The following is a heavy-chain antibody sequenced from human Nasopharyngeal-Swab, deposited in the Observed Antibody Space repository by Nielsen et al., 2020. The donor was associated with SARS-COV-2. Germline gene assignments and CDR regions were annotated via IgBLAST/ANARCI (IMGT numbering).Heavy chain of an antibody. D-gene: IGHD6-13*01. Sequence: GGSLRLSCAASGFTFSSYGMHWVRQAPGKGLEWVAVIWYDGSNKYYADSVKGRFTISRDNSKNTLYLQMNSLRAEDTAVYSFSPPPIAAAGDAFDIWGQGTMVTVSS. J-gene: IGHJ3*02. V-gene: IGHV3-33*01. CDR2: IWYDGSNK. CDR3: SPPPIAAAGDAFDI. CDR1: GFTFSSYG.